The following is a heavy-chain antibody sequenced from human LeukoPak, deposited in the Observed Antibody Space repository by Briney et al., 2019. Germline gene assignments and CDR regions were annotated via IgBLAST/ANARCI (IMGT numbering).Heavy chain of an antibody. Sequence: PSGTLSLTCTVSGGSISSSDYYWSWIRQPPGKGLEWIGYIYYSGSTYYNPSLKSRVTISIDSSKKQFSLKLTSVTAADTAVYYCARAGFGIDFWGQGTLVTVSS. CDR3: ARAGFGIDF. V-gene: IGHV4-30-4*08. J-gene: IGHJ4*02. CDR2: IYYSGST. CDR1: GGSISSSDYY. D-gene: IGHD3-10*01.